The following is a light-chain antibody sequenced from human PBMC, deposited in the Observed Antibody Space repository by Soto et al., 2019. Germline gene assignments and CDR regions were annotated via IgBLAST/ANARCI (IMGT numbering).Light chain of an antibody. CDR2: EVS. Sequence: QSALTQPASVSGSPGQSITISCTGTSSDVGSYNLVSWYQQHPGKAPKLMIYEVSKRPSGVSNRFSGSKSGNTASLTTSGLQAEDEADYYCCSYAGSYVCGTGTKVTVL. CDR3: CSYAGSYV. CDR1: SSDVGSYNL. V-gene: IGLV2-23*02. J-gene: IGLJ1*01.